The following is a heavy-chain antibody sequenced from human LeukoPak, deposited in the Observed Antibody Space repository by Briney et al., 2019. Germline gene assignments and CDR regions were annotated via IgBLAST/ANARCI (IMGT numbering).Heavy chain of an antibody. D-gene: IGHD3-16*01. V-gene: IGHV3-48*01. J-gene: IGHJ4*02. CDR2: ISSSGSTI. CDR1: ESTFSGYS. Sequence: GGSLRLSCAASESTFSGYSMNWVRQAPGKGLEWVSYISSSGSTIYYADSVKGRFTISRDNARNSLYLQMNSLRAEDSAVYYCAKDYAVGSIDYWGQGTLVTVSS. CDR3: AKDYAVGSIDY.